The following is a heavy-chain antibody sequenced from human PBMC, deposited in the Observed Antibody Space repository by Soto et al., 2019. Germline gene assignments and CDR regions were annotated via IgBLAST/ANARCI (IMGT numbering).Heavy chain of an antibody. D-gene: IGHD2-8*01. CDR1: GGSISSGGYS. CDR2: IYHSGST. CDR3: ARRQLRDGDFDD. Sequence: SETLSLTCAVSGGSISSGGYSWSWIRQPPGKGLEWIGDIYHSGSTYYNPSLKSRVTISVDTSKNQFSLKLSSVTAADTAVYYCARRQLRDGDFDDWGPGTLVNLSS. V-gene: IGHV4-30-2*01. J-gene: IGHJ4*02.